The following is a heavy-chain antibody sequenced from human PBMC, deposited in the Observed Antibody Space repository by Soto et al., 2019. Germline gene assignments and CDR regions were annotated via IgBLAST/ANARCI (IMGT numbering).Heavy chain of an antibody. Sequence: QLQLQESGPGLVKPSETLSLTCTVSGGSISSSSYYWGWIRQPPGKGLEWIGSIYYSGRTYYNPSLGRRVLMSVDTSKNQFVLKLCSGTAADTAVYYCARRYYDILTGYYTVMDCWGQGSLVTV. J-gene: IGHJ4*02. CDR1: GGSISSSSYY. D-gene: IGHD3-9*01. CDR3: ARRYYDILTGYYTVMDC. V-gene: IGHV4-39*01. CDR2: IYYSGRT.